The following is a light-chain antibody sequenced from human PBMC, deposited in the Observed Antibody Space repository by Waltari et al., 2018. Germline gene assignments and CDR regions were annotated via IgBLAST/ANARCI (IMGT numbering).Light chain of an antibody. Sequence: EIVLTQSPATLSLSPGATATLSCGASQSVTASYVAWYQQKPGLAPRLLIYDATDRAPGIPGRFSGRGSGTDFTLTISGVEPEDFAVYYCHQYCRSPLTFGGGTKVEI. CDR1: QSVTASY. CDR3: HQYCRSPLT. CDR2: DAT. J-gene: IGKJ4*01. V-gene: IGKV3D-20*01.